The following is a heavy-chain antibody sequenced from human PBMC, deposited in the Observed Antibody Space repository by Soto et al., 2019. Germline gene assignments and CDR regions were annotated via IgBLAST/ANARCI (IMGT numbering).Heavy chain of an antibody. CDR3: ARAALYYDFWSGYWVSFNTKEDYYYYMDV. J-gene: IGHJ6*03. CDR1: GGSISSGGYS. CDR2: IYHSGST. D-gene: IGHD3-3*01. Sequence: SETLSLTCAVSGGSISSGGYSWSWIRQPPGKGLEWIGYIYHSGSTYYNPSLKSRVTISVDRSKNQFSLKLSSVTAADTAVYYCARAALYYDFWSGYWVSFNTKEDYYYYMDVWGKGTTVTVSS. V-gene: IGHV4-30-2*01.